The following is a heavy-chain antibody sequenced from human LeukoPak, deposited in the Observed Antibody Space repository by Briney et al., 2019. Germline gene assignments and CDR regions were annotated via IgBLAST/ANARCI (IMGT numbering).Heavy chain of an antibody. CDR1: GFTFSSYA. V-gene: IGHV3-23*01. J-gene: IGHJ4*02. CDR3: AKGYCSGGSCWTFDY. D-gene: IGHD2-15*01. CDR2: ISGSGGST. Sequence: GGSLRLSCAASGFTFSSYAMSWVRQAPGKGLERVSAISGSGGSTYYADSVKGRFTISRDNSKNTLYLQMNSLRAEDTAVYYCAKGYCSGGSCWTFDYWGQGTLVTVSS.